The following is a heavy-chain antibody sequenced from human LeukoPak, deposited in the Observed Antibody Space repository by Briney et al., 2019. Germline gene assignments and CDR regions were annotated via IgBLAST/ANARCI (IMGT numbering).Heavy chain of an antibody. Sequence: ASVKVSCKASGYTFNNYYMKWVRQAPGQGLEWMGIINPSGGSTSYAQKFQGRVTMIRDTSTSTVYMELSSLRSDDTAVYYCARSRDYGAYFDYWGQGTLVTVSS. CDR2: INPSGGST. CDR1: GYTFNNYY. V-gene: IGHV1-46*02. CDR3: ARSRDYGAYFDY. J-gene: IGHJ4*02. D-gene: IGHD4-17*01.